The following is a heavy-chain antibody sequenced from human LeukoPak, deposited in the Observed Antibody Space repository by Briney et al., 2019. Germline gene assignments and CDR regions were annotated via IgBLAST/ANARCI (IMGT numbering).Heavy chain of an antibody. CDR1: GFTFSSYG. D-gene: IGHD1-20*01. CDR3: AKPPPGITGTEYYFDY. V-gene: IGHV3-30*02. Sequence: PGGSLRLSCVASGFTFSSYGMHWVRQAPGKGLEWVAFIRYDGSNKYYADSVKGRFTISRDNSKNTLYLQMNSLRAEDTAVYYCAKPPPGITGTEYYFDYWGQGTLVTVSS. J-gene: IGHJ4*02. CDR2: IRYDGSNK.